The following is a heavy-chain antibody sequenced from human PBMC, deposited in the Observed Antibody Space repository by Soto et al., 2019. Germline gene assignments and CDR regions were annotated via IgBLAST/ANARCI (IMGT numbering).Heavy chain of an antibody. CDR2: IIPIFGTA. J-gene: IGHJ6*02. Sequence: ASVKVSCKASGGTFSSYAISWVRHAPGQGLEWMGGIIPIFGTANYAQKFQGRVTITADESTSTAYMELSSLRSEDTAVYYCARAIAARQYGMDVWGQGTTVTVSS. CDR3: ARAIAARQYGMDV. CDR1: GGTFSSYA. D-gene: IGHD6-6*01. V-gene: IGHV1-69*13.